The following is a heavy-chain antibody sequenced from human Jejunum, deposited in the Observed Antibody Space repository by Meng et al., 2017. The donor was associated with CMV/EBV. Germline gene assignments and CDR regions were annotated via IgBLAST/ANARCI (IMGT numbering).Heavy chain of an antibody. CDR3: ASTGPLYGLYFCY. V-gene: IGHV3-7*01. J-gene: IGHJ4*02. Sequence: YGSSFSNSWMIWVRRAPGKGLEWVAKTNEDGSDKYYVDSVKGRFTIFRDNAKNSVYLQMNSLRAEDTAVYYCASTGPLYGLYFCYWGQGTLVTVSS. D-gene: IGHD2-8*01. CDR1: GSSFSNSW. CDR2: TNEDGSDK.